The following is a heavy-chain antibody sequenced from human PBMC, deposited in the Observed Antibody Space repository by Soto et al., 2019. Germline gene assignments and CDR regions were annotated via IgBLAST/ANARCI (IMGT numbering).Heavy chain of an antibody. Sequence: QVQLVQSGAEVKKPGASVKVSCKASGYTFTSYGISWVRQAPGQGLEWMGWISAYNGNTNDAQKLQGGVTMTTDTSTSTAYMELRSLRSDDTAVYYCARDLGYCSSTSCYSWFDPWGQGTLVTVSS. CDR1: GYTFTSYG. CDR3: ARDLGYCSSTSCYSWFDP. V-gene: IGHV1-18*01. CDR2: ISAYNGNT. J-gene: IGHJ5*02. D-gene: IGHD2-2*02.